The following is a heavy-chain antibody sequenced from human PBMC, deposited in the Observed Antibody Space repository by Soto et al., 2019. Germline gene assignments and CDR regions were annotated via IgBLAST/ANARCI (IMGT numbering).Heavy chain of an antibody. Sequence: QVQLQQWGAGLLKPSETLSLTCAVYGGSFSGYYWTWIRQPPGTGLEWIGEINHSGSTNYNPSLKSQVTLSVDTSTNQFPLKLTSVTAADTAVYYCARDKITGLFDYWGQGTLVTVSS. V-gene: IGHV4-34*01. CDR3: ARDKITGLFDY. CDR2: INHSGST. J-gene: IGHJ4*02. D-gene: IGHD2-8*02. CDR1: GGSFSGYY.